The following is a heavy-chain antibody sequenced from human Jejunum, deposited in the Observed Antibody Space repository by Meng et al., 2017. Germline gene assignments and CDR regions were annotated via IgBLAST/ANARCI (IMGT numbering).Heavy chain of an antibody. CDR1: GFTFSSYA. CDR2: ITPSGDRP. J-gene: IGHJ1*01. CDR3: AKRYCSDGACCGFDN. Sequence: GGSLRLSCAASGFTFSSYAVNWVRQAPGKGLEWVSGITPSGDRPIYADSVKGRFTVSRANSKNTVYLQMNSLRADDTAVYYCAKRYCSDGACCGFDNRGQGTLVTVSS. V-gene: IGHV3-23*01. D-gene: IGHD2-8*01.